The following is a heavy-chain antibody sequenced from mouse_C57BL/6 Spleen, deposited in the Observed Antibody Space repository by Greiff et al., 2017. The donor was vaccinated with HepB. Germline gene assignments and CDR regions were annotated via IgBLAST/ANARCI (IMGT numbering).Heavy chain of an antibody. V-gene: IGHV14-1*01. CDR3: TTGTTVVADYYAMDY. D-gene: IGHD1-1*01. CDR2: IDPEDGDT. Sequence: VQLKQSGAELVRPGASVKLSCTASGFNIKDYYMHWVKQRPEQGLEWIGRIDPEDGDTEYAPKFQGKATMTADTSSNTAYLQLSSLTSEDTAVYYCTTGTTVVADYYAMDYWGQGTSVTVSS. CDR1: GFNIKDYY. J-gene: IGHJ4*01.